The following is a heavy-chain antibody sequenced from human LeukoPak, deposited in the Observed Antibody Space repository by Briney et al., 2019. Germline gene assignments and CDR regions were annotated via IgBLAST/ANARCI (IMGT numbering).Heavy chain of an antibody. J-gene: IGHJ4*02. CDR2: IRYDGSNK. CDR1: GFTFSSYG. V-gene: IGHV3-30*02. D-gene: IGHD4-23*01. CDR3: AKDPVRTTVVTPSLDY. Sequence: PGGSLRLSCAASGFTFSSYGMHWVRQAPGKGLEWVAFIRYDGSNKYYADSVKGRFTISRDNSKNTLYLQMNSLRAEDTAVYYCAKDPVRTTVVTPSLDYWGQGTLVTVSS.